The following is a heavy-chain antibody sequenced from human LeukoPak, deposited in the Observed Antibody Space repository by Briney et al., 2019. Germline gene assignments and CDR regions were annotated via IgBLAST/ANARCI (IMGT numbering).Heavy chain of an antibody. V-gene: IGHV4-34*01. Sequence: SETLSLTCAVYGGSFSNYYWSWIRQPPGKGLEWIGEINHSGSTNYNPSLKSRVTISVDTSKNQFSLKLSSVTAADTAVYYCASLRGFYCWRQGTLVTVSS. CDR1: GGSFSNYY. CDR3: ASLRGFYC. J-gene: IGHJ5*01. CDR2: INHSGST.